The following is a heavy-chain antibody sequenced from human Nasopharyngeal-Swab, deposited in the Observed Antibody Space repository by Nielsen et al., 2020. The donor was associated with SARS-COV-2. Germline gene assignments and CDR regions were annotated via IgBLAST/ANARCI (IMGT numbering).Heavy chain of an antibody. CDR3: AKDIPYSGSYYGVFDY. D-gene: IGHD1-26*01. J-gene: IGHJ4*02. Sequence: GGSLRLSCAASGFTFADYAMHWVRQAPGKGLEWVSGISWNSGTIVYADSVKGRFTISRDNAKNSLYLQMNSLRAEDTALYYCAKDIPYSGSYYGVFDYWGQGTLVTVSS. V-gene: IGHV3-9*01. CDR1: GFTFADYA. CDR2: ISWNSGTI.